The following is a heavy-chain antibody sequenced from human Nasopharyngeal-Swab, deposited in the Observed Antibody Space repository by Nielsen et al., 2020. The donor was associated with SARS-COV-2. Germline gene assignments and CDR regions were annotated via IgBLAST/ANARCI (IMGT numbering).Heavy chain of an antibody. CDR1: GFIFSSYA. CDR2: ISYEGSNK. D-gene: IGHD6-13*01. CDR3: ARDPSSSWLYDAFDI. Sequence: GGSLRLSCAASGFIFSSYAMHWVRQAPGKGLEWVAVISYEGSNKYYADSVKGRFTISRDNSKNTLYLQMNSLRAEDTAVYYCARDPSSSWLYDAFDIWGQGTMVTVSS. J-gene: IGHJ3*02. V-gene: IGHV3-30-3*01.